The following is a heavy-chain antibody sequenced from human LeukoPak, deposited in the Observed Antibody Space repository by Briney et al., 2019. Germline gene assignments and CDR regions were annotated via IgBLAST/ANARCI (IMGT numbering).Heavy chain of an antibody. J-gene: IGHJ4*02. CDR2: FSGSGGST. Sequence: GGSLRLSCAASGFTFSGYAMSWVRQAPGKGLEWVSSFSGSGGSTYYADSVKGRFTISRDNSKNTLCLQMNSLRAEDTALYYCAKLQQLVVSTVDYWGQGTLVTVSS. V-gene: IGHV3-23*01. CDR3: AKLQQLVVSTVDY. CDR1: GFTFSGYA. D-gene: IGHD6-13*01.